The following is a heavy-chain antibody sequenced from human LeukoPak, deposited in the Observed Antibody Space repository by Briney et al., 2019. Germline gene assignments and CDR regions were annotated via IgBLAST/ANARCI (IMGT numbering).Heavy chain of an antibody. J-gene: IGHJ6*02. V-gene: IGHV4-59*08. D-gene: IGHD3-10*01. CDR3: ARSMVRGVLSGMDV. Sequence: SETLSLTCTVSGGSISSYYWSWIRQPPGKGLEWIGYIYYSGNTNYNPSLKSRVTISVDTSKNQFSLKLSSVTAADTAVYYCARSMVRGVLSGMDVWGQGTTVTVSS. CDR2: IYYSGNT. CDR1: GGSISSYY.